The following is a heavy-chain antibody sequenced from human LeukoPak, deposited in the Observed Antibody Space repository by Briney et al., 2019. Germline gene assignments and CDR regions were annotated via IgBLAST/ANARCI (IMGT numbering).Heavy chain of an antibody. CDR1: GGSISSYY. J-gene: IGHJ4*02. V-gene: IGHV4-59*01. Sequence: SETLSLTCTVSGGSISSYYWNWIRQPPGKGLEWIGYVYYTGSTNFNPSLKSRVTMSLDTSRNQFSLKLTSLTAADTAVYYCARGAMATTPFFDYWGQGTLVTVSS. CDR3: ARGAMATTPFFDY. D-gene: IGHD5-24*01. CDR2: VYYTGST.